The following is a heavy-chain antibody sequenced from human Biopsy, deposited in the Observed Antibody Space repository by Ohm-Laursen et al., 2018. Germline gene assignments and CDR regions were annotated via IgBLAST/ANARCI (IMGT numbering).Heavy chain of an antibody. J-gene: IGHJ4*02. CDR1: GGSIYNFF. D-gene: IGHD6-19*01. Sequence: SETLSLTRTVSGGSIYNFFWTWIRQPPGQGLEYIGYIYDRGSTANYNPSLESRVTMSVDMPKNQFSLKLSSVTAADTAIYYCARGMRSSGWPYFDSWGQGTLVTVSS. CDR3: ARGMRSSGWPYFDS. V-gene: IGHV4-59*01. CDR2: IYDRGST.